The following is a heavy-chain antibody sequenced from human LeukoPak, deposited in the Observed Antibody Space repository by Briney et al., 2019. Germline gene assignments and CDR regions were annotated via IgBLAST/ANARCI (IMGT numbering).Heavy chain of an antibody. Sequence: SETLSLTCAVYGGSFSAYYWTWVRQPPGMGLEWMGEINHSGSTNNNPSVKSRVTISVDRSKNQFSLKLSSVTAADTAVYYCARGTGFSRYYYYGMDVWGQGTTVTVSS. V-gene: IGHV4-34*01. CDR3: ARGTGFSRYYYYGMDV. J-gene: IGHJ6*02. D-gene: IGHD3-3*01. CDR1: GGSFSAYY. CDR2: INHSGST.